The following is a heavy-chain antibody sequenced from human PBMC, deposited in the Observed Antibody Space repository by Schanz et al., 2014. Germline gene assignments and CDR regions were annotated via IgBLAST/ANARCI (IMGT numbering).Heavy chain of an antibody. CDR1: GFTFSAYG. Sequence: QVQLVESGGGVVQPGRSLRLSCAASGFTFSAYGMHWVRQAPGKGLEWVAVIWFDGNNKFYADSVKGRFTISRDNSKNTLDLQMSSLGAEDTALYYCEKDPHRDSSGKPQTFDIWGQGTMVTVSS. J-gene: IGHJ3*02. CDR2: IWFDGNNK. CDR3: EKDPHRDSSGKPQTFDI. V-gene: IGHV3-33*06. D-gene: IGHD2-15*01.